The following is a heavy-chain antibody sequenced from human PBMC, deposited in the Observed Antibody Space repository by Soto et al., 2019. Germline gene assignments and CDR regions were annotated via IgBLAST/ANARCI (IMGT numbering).Heavy chain of an antibody. CDR2: IGGGDDI. CDR3: AEDSNSFNGILGCFGV. Sequence: VQLLESGGGLVQPGGSLRLSCEASGFTFSNYAMAWVRQTPGEGPEWVSTIGGGDDIFYAESVQGRFIISRDDSRSTVDSEIDNPRVEETGIYFLAEDSNSFNGILGCFGVWGQR. V-gene: IGHV3-23*01. J-gene: IGHJ6*01. D-gene: IGHD3-3*02. CDR1: GFTFSNYA.